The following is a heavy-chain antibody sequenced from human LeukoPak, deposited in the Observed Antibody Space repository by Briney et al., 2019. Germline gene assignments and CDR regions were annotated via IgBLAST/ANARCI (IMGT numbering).Heavy chain of an antibody. Sequence: GGSLRLSCAASGFTFSSYEMHWVRQAPGKGLEWVSYISSSGSTIYYADSVKGRFTISRDNAKNSLYLQMNSLRAEDTAVYYCARELITFGGVIADDYWGQGTLVTVSS. CDR1: GFTFSSYE. D-gene: IGHD3-16*02. V-gene: IGHV3-48*03. J-gene: IGHJ4*02. CDR3: ARELITFGGVIADDY. CDR2: ISSSGSTI.